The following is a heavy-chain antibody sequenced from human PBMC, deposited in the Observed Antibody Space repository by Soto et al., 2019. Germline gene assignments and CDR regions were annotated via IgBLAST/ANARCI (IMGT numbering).Heavy chain of an antibody. CDR2: IIPILGIA. Sequence: QVQLVQSGAEVKKPGPSVKVSCKASGGTFSSYTISWVRQAPGQGLEWMGRIIPILGIANYAQKFQGRVTITADKSTSTAYMELSSLRSEDTAVYYCARGSGNWNEDYYYYGMDVWGQGTTVTVSS. CDR1: GGTFSSYT. J-gene: IGHJ6*02. V-gene: IGHV1-69*02. D-gene: IGHD1-1*01. CDR3: ARGSGNWNEDYYYYGMDV.